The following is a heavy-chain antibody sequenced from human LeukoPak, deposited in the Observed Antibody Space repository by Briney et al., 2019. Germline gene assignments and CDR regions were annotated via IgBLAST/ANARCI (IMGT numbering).Heavy chain of an antibody. D-gene: IGHD4-11*01. CDR3: ARDRPDNSNYGYYMDV. V-gene: IGHV4-4*07. CDR2: IYTSGST. J-gene: IGHJ6*03. CDR1: GGSISRYY. Sequence: SETLSLTCTVTGGSISRYYWSWIRQPAGKGLEWIGRIYTSGSTNYNPSLKSRVTMSVDTSKNQFSLKLSSVTAADTAVYYCARDRPDNSNYGYYMDVWGKWTTVNVSS.